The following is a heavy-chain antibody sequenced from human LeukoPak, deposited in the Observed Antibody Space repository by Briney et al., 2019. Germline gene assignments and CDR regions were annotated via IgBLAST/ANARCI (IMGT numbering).Heavy chain of an antibody. D-gene: IGHD2-15*01. CDR3: ARLRYSSLDQ. Sequence: NPSETLSLTCTVSGGSISSSTYYWGWIRQPPGKGLEWIGNIYYSGSTYYNPSLKSRVTISVDTSKNQFSLKLSSVTAADTAVYYCARLRYSSLDQWGQGTLVTVSS. V-gene: IGHV4-39*07. J-gene: IGHJ4*02. CDR2: IYYSGST. CDR1: GGSISSSTYY.